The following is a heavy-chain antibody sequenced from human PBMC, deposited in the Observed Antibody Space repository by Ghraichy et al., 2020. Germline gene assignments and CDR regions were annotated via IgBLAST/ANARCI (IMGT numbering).Heavy chain of an antibody. J-gene: IGHJ4*02. CDR1: GFTFSSYA. V-gene: IGHV3-30*04. CDR3: AREEVGATTLLDY. D-gene: IGHD1-26*01. CDR2: ISYDGSNK. Sequence: GGSLRLSCAASGFTFSSYAMHWVRQAPGKGLEWVAVISYDGSNKYYADSVKGRFTISRDNSKNTLYLQMNSLRAEDTAVYYCAREEVGATTLLDYWGQGTLVTVSS.